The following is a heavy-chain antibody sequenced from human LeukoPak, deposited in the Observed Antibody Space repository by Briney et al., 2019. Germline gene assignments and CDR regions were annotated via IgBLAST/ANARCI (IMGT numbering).Heavy chain of an antibody. CDR3: TSGQMFTSGGFDD. V-gene: IGHV3-53*01. CDR1: GFSVSDKY. Sequence: TGGSLRLSCAASGFSVSDKYMGWVRQPPGKGLEWVSVIYTAGDTFYPDSVRGRFSISRDTSRNMVNLQMNSLRAEDTALYYCTSGQMFTSGGFDDWGRGTLVTVSS. J-gene: IGHJ4*02. D-gene: IGHD6-19*01. CDR2: IYTAGDT.